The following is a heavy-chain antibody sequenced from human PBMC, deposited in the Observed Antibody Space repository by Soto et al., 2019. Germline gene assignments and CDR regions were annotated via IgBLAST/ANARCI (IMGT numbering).Heavy chain of an antibody. V-gene: IGHV4-34*01. CDR2: INHSGST. J-gene: IGHJ6*02. CDR3: ARDGRYDFWSGYSRDYYYYGMDV. Sequence: PSETLSLTCTVYGGSFSGYYWSWIRQPPGKGLEWIGEINHSGSTNYNPSLKSRVTISLDTTKNQFSLKPSSVTAADTAVYYCARDGRYDFWSGYSRDYYYYGMDVWGQGTTVTVSS. CDR1: GGSFSGYY. D-gene: IGHD3-3*01.